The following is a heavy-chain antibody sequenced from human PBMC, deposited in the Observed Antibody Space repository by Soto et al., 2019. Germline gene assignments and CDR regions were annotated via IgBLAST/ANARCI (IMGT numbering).Heavy chain of an antibody. CDR1: GFIFATHT. J-gene: IGHJ4*02. CDR2: ITGSGIYT. CDR3: AKEGISNYIESFDN. V-gene: IGHV3-21*01. Sequence: VQLVESGGGLVKPGGSLRLSCAACGFIFATHTINWVRQAPGKGLMWVSTITGSGIYTRYADSVKGRFTIYRDNAKAPLYLQLNSLVAEDTAVYNCAKEGISNYIESFDNWGQLTLLTVSS. D-gene: IGHD4-4*01.